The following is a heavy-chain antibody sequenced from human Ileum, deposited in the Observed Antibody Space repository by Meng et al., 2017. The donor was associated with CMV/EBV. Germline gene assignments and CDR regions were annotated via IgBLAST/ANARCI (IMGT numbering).Heavy chain of an antibody. CDR1: GITLSNYW. D-gene: IGHD3-3*01. Sequence: GESLKISCEGSGITLSNYWMTWVRQAPGKGLEGVATVTHDGSQTYYVDSVKGRFTISRDNSKNTLYLQMNSLRAEDTAVYYCVGDNHYDFWCGYGGWGQGTLVTVSS. CDR3: VGDNHYDFWCGYGG. J-gene: IGHJ4*02. CDR2: VTHDGSQT. V-gene: IGHV3-7*01.